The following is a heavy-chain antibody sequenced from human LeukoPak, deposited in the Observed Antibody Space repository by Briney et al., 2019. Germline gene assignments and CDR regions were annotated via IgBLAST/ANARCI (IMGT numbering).Heavy chain of an antibody. D-gene: IGHD5-12*01. CDR3: ARGRAYSGYDFDY. J-gene: IGHJ4*02. CDR2: INHSGST. Sequence: SETLSLTCAVSGVSFSGYYWSWIRQPPGKGLEWIGEINHSGSTNYNPSLKSRVTISVDTSKKQFSLKLSSVTAADTAVYYCARGRAYSGYDFDYWGQGTLVTVSS. CDR1: GVSFSGYY. V-gene: IGHV4-34*01.